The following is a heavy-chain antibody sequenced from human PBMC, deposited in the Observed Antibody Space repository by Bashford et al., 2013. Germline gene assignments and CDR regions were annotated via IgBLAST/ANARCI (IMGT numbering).Heavy chain of an antibody. CDR2: ISHKGTT. Sequence: SETLSLTCAVYGGSFTGYQWTWIRQSPRKGLEWIGEISHKGTTNYNPSLKSRITISLDTSKSQFSLRMTSVTAADAAIYYCARGRQWIPKFRKLLDPLGAQGT. V-gene: IGHV4-34*01. D-gene: IGHD3/OR15-3a*01. CDR3: ARGRQWIPKFRKLLDPL. CDR1: GGSFTGYQ. J-gene: IGHJ4*02.